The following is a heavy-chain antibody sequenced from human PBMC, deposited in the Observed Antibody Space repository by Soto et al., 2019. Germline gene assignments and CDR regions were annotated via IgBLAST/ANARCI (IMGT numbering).Heavy chain of an antibody. Sequence: ASVKVSCKASGYTFTSYGISWVRQAPGQGLEWMGWISAYNGNTNYAQKLQGRVTMTTDTSTSTACMELRSLRSDDTAVYYCARDYYHSSGYPLDYWGQGALVTVGS. CDR3: ARDYYHSSGYPLDY. CDR2: ISAYNGNT. J-gene: IGHJ4*02. V-gene: IGHV1-18*04. D-gene: IGHD3-22*01. CDR1: GYTFTSYG.